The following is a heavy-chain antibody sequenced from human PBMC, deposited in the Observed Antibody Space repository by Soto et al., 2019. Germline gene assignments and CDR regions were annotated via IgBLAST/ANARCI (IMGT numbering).Heavy chain of an antibody. J-gene: IGHJ6*02. V-gene: IGHV1-69*06. Sequence: QVQQVQSGAEVKKPGSSVKGSCKAAGGTFGSYAISWVRQAPGQGLELMGGISPIFGTANYAQKFQGRVTMTADKFTSTAYMELSRLSSEDTAVYYCARVRNYAISTGYPNDYYYGMYVCGQGTTVTVS. D-gene: IGHD3-9*01. CDR1: GGTFGSYA. CDR3: ARVRNYAISTGYPNDYYYGMYV. CDR2: ISPIFGTA.